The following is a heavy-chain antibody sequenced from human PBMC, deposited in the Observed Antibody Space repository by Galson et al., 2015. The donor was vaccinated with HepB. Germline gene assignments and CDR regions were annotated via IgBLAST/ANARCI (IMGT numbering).Heavy chain of an antibody. D-gene: IGHD3-3*01. J-gene: IGHJ1*01. CDR1: GFTVSNSY. Sequence: SLRLSCAASGFTVSNSYMSWVRQAPGKGLEWVAIISYDGTDKKYADSVKGRFTISRDNSKNTLFLHLNSLRVDDTAVYYCAKDRIVTIFGVAPFLHWGQGILVTVSS. CDR3: AKDRIVTIFGVAPFLH. V-gene: IGHV3-30*18. CDR2: ISYDGTDK.